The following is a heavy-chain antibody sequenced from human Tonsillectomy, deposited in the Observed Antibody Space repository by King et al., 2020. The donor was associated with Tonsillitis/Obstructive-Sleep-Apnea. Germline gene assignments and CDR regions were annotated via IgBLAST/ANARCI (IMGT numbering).Heavy chain of an antibody. Sequence: VQLQESGPGLVKPSETLYLTCGVSGASISTTNWWSWVRQSPGKGLEWVGEIYHSGITNYNPSLKSRVTMSVDKSKDQFSLKLNSVTAADTAVYYCVRGIPFFDWGPFDLWGQGTLVTVSS. CDR1: GASISTTNW. D-gene: IGHD3-9*01. CDR3: VRGIPFFDWGPFDL. J-gene: IGHJ4*02. CDR2: IYHSGIT. V-gene: IGHV4-4*02.